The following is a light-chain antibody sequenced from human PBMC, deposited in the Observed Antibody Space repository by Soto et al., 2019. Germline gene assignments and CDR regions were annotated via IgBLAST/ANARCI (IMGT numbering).Light chain of an antibody. CDR3: QQYSNSPPWT. J-gene: IGKJ1*01. Sequence: EIVWTQSPGTLSLSPGDRATLSCRASQSVGSNYLGWYQQKPGQTPRLLIYGTSNRATGIPDRFSGSGSGTDFTLTISRLEPEDFAVYYCQQYSNSPPWTFGQGTKVEIK. CDR1: QSVGSNY. V-gene: IGKV3-20*01. CDR2: GTS.